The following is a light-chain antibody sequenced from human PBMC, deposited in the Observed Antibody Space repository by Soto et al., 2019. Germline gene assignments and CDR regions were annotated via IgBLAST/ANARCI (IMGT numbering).Light chain of an antibody. J-gene: IGKJ3*01. V-gene: IGKV3-11*01. CDR2: DAS. Sequence: EIVLTQSPATLSLSPGERATLSCRASQSVSSNLAWYQQKPGQAPRLLIYDASNRATGIPARFSGRGSGTDFTRTISSLEPEDCAVYYCQQRSNWPPLFSFGPGTQRDSK. CDR3: QQRSNWPPLFS. CDR1: QSVSSN.